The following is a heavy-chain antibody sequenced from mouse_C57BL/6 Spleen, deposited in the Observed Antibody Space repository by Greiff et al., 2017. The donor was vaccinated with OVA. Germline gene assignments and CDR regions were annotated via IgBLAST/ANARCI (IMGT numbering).Heavy chain of an antibody. V-gene: IGHV14-4*01. CDR1: GFNIKDDY. CDR3: TTGYGSSYGAAY. CDR2: IDPENGDT. J-gene: IGHJ3*01. D-gene: IGHD1-1*01. Sequence: VQLQQSGAELVRPGASVKLSCTASGFNIKDDYMHWVKQRPEQGLEWIGWIDPENGDTEYASKFQGKATITADTSSNTAYLQLSSLTSEDTAVYYCTTGYGSSYGAAYWGQGTLVTVSA.